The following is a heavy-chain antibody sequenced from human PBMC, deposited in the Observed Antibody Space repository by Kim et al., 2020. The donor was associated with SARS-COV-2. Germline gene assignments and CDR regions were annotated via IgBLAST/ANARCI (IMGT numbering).Heavy chain of an antibody. V-gene: IGHV4-39*07. CDR2: IYYSGST. CDR3: ARDLPLGATLWFDP. Sequence: SETLSLTCTVSGGSISSSSYYWGWIRQPPGKGLEWIGSIYYSGSTYYNPSLKSRVTISVDTSKNQFSLKLSSVTAADTAVYYCARDLPLGATLWFDPWGQGTLVTVSS. J-gene: IGHJ5*02. D-gene: IGHD1-26*01. CDR1: GGSISSSSYY.